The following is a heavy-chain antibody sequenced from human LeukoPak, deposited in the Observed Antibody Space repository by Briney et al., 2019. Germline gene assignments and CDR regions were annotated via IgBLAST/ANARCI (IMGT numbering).Heavy chain of an antibody. V-gene: IGHV4-59*01. J-gene: IGHJ4*02. CDR1: GGSISSYY. CDR2: IYYSGST. D-gene: IGHD6-13*01. Sequence: PSETLSLTCTVSGGSISSYYWSWIRQPPGKGLEWIGYIYYSGSTNYNPSLKSRVTISVDTSKNQFSLKLSSVTAADTAVYYCARSPGSSSWYGLGYWGQGTLVTVSS. CDR3: ARSPGSSSWYGLGY.